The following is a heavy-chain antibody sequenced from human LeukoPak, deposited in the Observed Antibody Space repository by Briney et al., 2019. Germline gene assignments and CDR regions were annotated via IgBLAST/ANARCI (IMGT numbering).Heavy chain of an antibody. CDR2: IYTSGST. Sequence: SETLSLTCTVSGGSLSRYYWSWLRQPPGKGLGWIGCIYTSGSTHYNPSLTSRITISADTSKKQFFLKLSSVTAADTAVYYCVGYTSGKVYWGQGTLVTVSS. CDR3: VGYTSGKVY. J-gene: IGHJ4*02. D-gene: IGHD3-10*01. V-gene: IGHV4-4*08. CDR1: GGSLSRYY.